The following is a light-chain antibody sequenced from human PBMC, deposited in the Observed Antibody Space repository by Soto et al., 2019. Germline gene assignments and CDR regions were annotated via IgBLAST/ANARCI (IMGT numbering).Light chain of an antibody. Sequence: EVVLTQSPGTLSLSPGERATLSFRASQSVSSSDLAWYQQKPGQAPRLLIYGASIRATGIPARFSGSGSGTEFTLTISSLQSEDVAVYYCQQYDNWPPYTFGQGTKVDIK. CDR1: QSVSSSD. CDR3: QQYDNWPPYT. CDR2: GAS. J-gene: IGKJ2*01. V-gene: IGKV3-15*01.